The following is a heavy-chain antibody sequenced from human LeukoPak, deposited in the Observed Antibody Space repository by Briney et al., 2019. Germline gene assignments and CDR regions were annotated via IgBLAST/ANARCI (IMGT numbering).Heavy chain of an antibody. Sequence: GSLRLSCAASGFTFSTYAMSWVRQPPGKGLEWIGEINHSGSTNYNPSLKSRVTISVDTSKNQFSLKLSSVTAADTAVYYCARVVGEVGATWGYYYYMDVWGKGTTVTVSS. D-gene: IGHD1-26*01. CDR3: ARVVGEVGATWGYYYYMDV. CDR1: GFTFSTYA. V-gene: IGHV4-34*01. J-gene: IGHJ6*03. CDR2: INHSGST.